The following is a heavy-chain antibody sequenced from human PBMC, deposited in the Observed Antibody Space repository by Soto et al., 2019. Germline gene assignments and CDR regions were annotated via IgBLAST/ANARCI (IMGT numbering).Heavy chain of an antibody. CDR3: ARGTGTTP. V-gene: IGHV3-23*01. CDR2: ISGSGGST. D-gene: IGHD1-7*01. J-gene: IGHJ5*02. CDR1: GGSFSGYY. Sequence: ETLSLTCAVYGGSFSGYYWSWVRQAPGKGLEWVSAISGSGGSTYYADSVKGRFTISRDNSKNTLYLQMNSLRAEDTAVYYCARGTGTTPWGQGTLVTVSS.